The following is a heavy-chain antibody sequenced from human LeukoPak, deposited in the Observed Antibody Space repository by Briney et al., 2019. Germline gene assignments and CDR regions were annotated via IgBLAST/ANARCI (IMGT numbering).Heavy chain of an antibody. Sequence: ASVKVSCKASGYTVTSYGISWVRQAPGQGLEWMGWISAYNGNTNYAQKIQGRVTMTTDTSTSTAYMELRSPRSDDTAVYYCARVWPDYYGSGSFYYWGQGTLVTVSS. CDR3: ARVWPDYYGSGSFYY. V-gene: IGHV1-18*01. D-gene: IGHD3-10*01. J-gene: IGHJ4*02. CDR1: GYTVTSYG. CDR2: ISAYNGNT.